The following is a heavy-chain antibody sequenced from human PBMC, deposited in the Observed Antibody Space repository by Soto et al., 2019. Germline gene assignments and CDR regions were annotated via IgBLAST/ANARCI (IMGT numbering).Heavy chain of an antibody. CDR3: ARESLYSIGYWYYYYGMEV. D-gene: IGHD5-18*01. CDR2: IYYSGST. CDR1: GGSVSSGSYY. Sequence: PSETLSLTCTVSGGSVSSGSYYWSWIRQPPGKGLEWIGYIYYSGSTNYNPSLKSRVTISVDTSKNQFSLRLSSVTAADTAVYYCARESLYSIGYWYYYYGMEVWGQGTTVTVSS. V-gene: IGHV4-61*01. J-gene: IGHJ6*02.